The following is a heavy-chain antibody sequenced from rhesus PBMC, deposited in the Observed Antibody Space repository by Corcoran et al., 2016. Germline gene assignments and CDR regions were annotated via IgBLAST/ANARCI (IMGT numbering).Heavy chain of an antibody. CDR2: IYGSGSST. D-gene: IGHD4-35*01. CDR3: AKEEDYGNRGHRFDV. CDR1: GGLINNRY. Sequence: QLQLQESGPGLGKPSETLSLSCAVAGGLINNRYWSWIRRAPGEGLEWIGYIYGSGSSTKYNPSLGSRVTLSVDTSKNQLSLRLSSVTAADTALYYCAKEEDYGNRGHRFDVWGPGVLITVSS. V-gene: IGHV4-169*01. J-gene: IGHJ5-1*01.